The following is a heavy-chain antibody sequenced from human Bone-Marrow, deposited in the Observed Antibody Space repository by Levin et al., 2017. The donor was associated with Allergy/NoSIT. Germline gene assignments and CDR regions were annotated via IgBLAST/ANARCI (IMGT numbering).Heavy chain of an antibody. V-gene: IGHV4-34*01. J-gene: IGHJ3*02. D-gene: IGHD5-12*01. CDR2: ISHSGRT. Sequence: SETLSLTCGVFGGPFSGYYWNWIRQVPGKGLEWIGEISHSGRTNDNPSLRSRLSMSVEASKHQFSLMMSSVTAAATAIYFCARGGSGYYPNDAFDSWGQGTMVIVSS. CDR3: ARGGSGYYPNDAFDS. CDR1: GGPFSGYY.